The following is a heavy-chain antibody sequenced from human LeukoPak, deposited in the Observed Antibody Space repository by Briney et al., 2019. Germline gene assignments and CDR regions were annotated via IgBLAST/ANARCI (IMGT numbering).Heavy chain of an antibody. Sequence: ASVKVSCKASGYTFTSYGISWVRQAPGQGLEWMGWISAYNGNTNYAQKLQGRVTMTTDTSTSTAYMELRSLRSDDTAVYYCAREPLGYCSSTSCSHIGELGSDPWGQGTLVAVSS. CDR3: AREPLGYCSSTSCSHIGELGSDP. CDR2: ISAYNGNT. J-gene: IGHJ5*02. D-gene: IGHD2-2*01. V-gene: IGHV1-18*01. CDR1: GYTFTSYG.